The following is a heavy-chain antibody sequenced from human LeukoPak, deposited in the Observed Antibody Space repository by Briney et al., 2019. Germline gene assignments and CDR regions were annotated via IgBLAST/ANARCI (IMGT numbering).Heavy chain of an antibody. Sequence: MPGGSLRLSCAASGFTFSGYSMNWVRQAPGKGLEWVSSISSSSSYIYYADPVKGRFTISRDNARNSLYLQMNSLRAEDTAVYYCARDWGSGSPWDFGYWGQGTLVTVSS. V-gene: IGHV3-21*01. CDR2: ISSSSSYI. D-gene: IGHD3-10*01. CDR3: ARDWGSGSPWDFGY. J-gene: IGHJ4*02. CDR1: GFTFSGYS.